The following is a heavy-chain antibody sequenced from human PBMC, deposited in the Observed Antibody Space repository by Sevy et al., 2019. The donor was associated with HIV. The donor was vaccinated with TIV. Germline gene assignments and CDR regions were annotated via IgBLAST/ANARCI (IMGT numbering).Heavy chain of an antibody. D-gene: IGHD6-19*01. J-gene: IGHJ1*01. CDR2: ISAYNGNT. CDR3: ARAEGYSSGWYGSAEYFQH. CDR1: GYTFTSYG. Sequence: ASVKVSCKASGYTFTSYGISWVRQAPGQGLEWMGWISAYNGNTNYAQKLQGRVTMTTDTSTSTAYMELMSLRSDDTAVYYCARAEGYSSGWYGSAEYFQHWGQGTLVTVSS. V-gene: IGHV1-18*01.